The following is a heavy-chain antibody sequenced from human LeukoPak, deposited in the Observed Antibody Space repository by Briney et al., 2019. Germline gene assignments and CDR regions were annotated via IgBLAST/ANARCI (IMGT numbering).Heavy chain of an antibody. J-gene: IGHJ4*02. D-gene: IGHD5-12*01. V-gene: IGHV1-2*04. CDR2: INPNSGGT. CDR1: GYTFTGYY. Sequence: ASVKVSCKASGYTFTGYYMHWVRQAPGQGLEWMGWINPNSGGTNYAQKFQGWVTMTTDTSTSTAYMELRSLRSDDTAVYYCARVVGFDYGGYYFDYWGQGTLVTVSS. CDR3: ARVVGFDYGGYYFDY.